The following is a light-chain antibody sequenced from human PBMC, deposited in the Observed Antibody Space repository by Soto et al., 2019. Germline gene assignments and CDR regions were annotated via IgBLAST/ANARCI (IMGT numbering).Light chain of an antibody. J-gene: IGKJ5*01. V-gene: IGKV3D-15*01. CDR2: AAA. CDR1: QSVTSN. Sequence: SSSTLAVSPQAFATLSCWASQSVTSNLAWYQQKRGQAPRLLIYAAATRATGVPARFSGSGSGTEFTLTISSLQYAEFAVYYCQQDNNWLPIPVGQGRRLAIK. CDR3: QQDNNWLPIP.